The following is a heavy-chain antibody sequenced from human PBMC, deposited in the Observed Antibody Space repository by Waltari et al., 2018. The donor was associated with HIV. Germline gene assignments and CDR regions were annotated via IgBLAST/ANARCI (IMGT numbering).Heavy chain of an antibody. D-gene: IGHD3-22*01. CDR3: ASRGMHYYDSSGYYS. Sequence: QVLLQESGPGLVKPSETLSLTCTVSGGSITSYYWGWIRQPPGKGLEWIGYIYYSGSTNYNPSLKSRATISVDTSKNQVSLKLSSVTAADTAVYYCASRGMHYYDSSGYYSWGQGTLVTVSS. J-gene: IGHJ4*02. V-gene: IGHV4-59*01. CDR1: GGSITSYY. CDR2: IYYSGST.